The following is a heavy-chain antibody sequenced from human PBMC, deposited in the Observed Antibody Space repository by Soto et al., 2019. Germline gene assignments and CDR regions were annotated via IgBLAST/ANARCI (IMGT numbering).Heavy chain of an antibody. Sequence: EVQLLESGGGLVQPGGSLRLSCAASGVTFSSYAMSWVRQAPGKGLEWVSSISGSAGHTYYADSVKGRFTISRDNSKNTVYLQMDSLRAEDTAVYYCARRLRQAVVYWYFDLWGRGTLVTVSS. CDR2: ISGSAGHT. V-gene: IGHV3-23*01. CDR3: ARRLRQAVVYWYFDL. J-gene: IGHJ2*01. D-gene: IGHD3-22*01. CDR1: GVTFSSYA.